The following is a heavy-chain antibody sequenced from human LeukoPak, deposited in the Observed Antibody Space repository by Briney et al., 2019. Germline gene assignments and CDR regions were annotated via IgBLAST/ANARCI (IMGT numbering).Heavy chain of an antibody. V-gene: IGHV4-34*01. Sequence: SETLSLTCAVYGGSFSGYYWNWIRQPPGKGLEWIGEINHTGSTNYNPSLKSRVTISVDTSKNQFSLKLSSVTAADTAVYYCARWMVGATFDYWGQGTLVTVSS. J-gene: IGHJ4*02. CDR1: GGSFSGYY. CDR2: INHTGST. D-gene: IGHD1-26*01. CDR3: ARWMVGATFDY.